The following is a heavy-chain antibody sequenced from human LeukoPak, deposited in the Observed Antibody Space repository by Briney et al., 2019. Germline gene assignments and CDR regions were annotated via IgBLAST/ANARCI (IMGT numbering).Heavy chain of an antibody. CDR3: AKDFQIQWFGELFVVDV. CDR1: GFTFSSYA. J-gene: IGHJ6*02. CDR2: ISYDGSNK. V-gene: IGHV3-30*04. D-gene: IGHD3-10*01. Sequence: PGGSLRLSCAASGFTFSSYAMHWVRQAPGKGLGWVAVISYDGSNKYYADSVKGRFTISRDNSKNTLYLQMNSLRAEDTAVYYCAKDFQIQWFGELFVVDVWGQGTTVTVSS.